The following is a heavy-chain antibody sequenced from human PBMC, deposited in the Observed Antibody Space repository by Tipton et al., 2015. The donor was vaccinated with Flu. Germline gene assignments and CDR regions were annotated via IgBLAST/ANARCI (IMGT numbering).Heavy chain of an antibody. CDR1: GYIFPDYN. V-gene: IGHV1-2*02. CDR3: TRAVVIAASDY. CDR2: INPDNGDT. D-gene: IGHD2-15*01. J-gene: IGHJ4*02. Sequence: QSGPEVKKPGASVTISCKASGYIFPDYNIHWVRQAPGQGLEWMGWINPDNGDTNYAQKFQGRVTMTRDTSIITAYMDLSRLTSDDTAIYYCTRAVVIAASDYWGQGTLVTVSS.